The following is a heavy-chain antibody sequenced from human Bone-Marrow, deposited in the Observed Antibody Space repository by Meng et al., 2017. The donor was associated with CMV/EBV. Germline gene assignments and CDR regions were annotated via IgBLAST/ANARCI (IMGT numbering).Heavy chain of an antibody. V-gene: IGHV1-18*04. Sequence: ASVKVTCKASGYTFTGYYMHWVRQAPGQGLEWMGWINPNSGKTNYAQKLQGRVTMTTDTSTSTAYMELRSLRSDDTAVYYCARSISGYYFGAFDIWGQGTMVTVSS. CDR3: ARSISGYYFGAFDI. CDR2: INPNSGKT. CDR1: GYTFTGYY. D-gene: IGHD3-22*01. J-gene: IGHJ3*02.